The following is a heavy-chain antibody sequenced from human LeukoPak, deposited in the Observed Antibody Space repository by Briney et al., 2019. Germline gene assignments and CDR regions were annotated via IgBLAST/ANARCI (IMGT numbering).Heavy chain of an antibody. Sequence: GASVKVSCKASGYTFTGYYMYWVRQAPGQGLEWMGWINPNSDNTNYAQKFQGRVTMTRDTSISTAYMELRRLRSDDTAVYYCARDGWFISYMDVWGKGTTVTVSS. V-gene: IGHV1-2*02. CDR2: INPNSDNT. J-gene: IGHJ6*03. CDR3: ARDGWFISYMDV. D-gene: IGHD6-19*01. CDR1: GYTFTGYY.